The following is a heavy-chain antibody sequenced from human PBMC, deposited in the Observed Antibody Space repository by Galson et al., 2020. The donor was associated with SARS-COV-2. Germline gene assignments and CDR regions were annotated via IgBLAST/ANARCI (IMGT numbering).Heavy chain of an antibody. V-gene: IGHV3-30*18. Sequence: GGSLRLSCAASGFTFSSYGMHWVRQAPGKGLEWVAVISYDGSNKYYADSVKGRFTISRDNSKNTLYLQMNSLRGEDTAVYYCAKWGTYYYDSSGYSPEDYWGQGTLVTVSS. CDR2: ISYDGSNK. D-gene: IGHD3-22*01. CDR1: GFTFSSYG. J-gene: IGHJ4*02. CDR3: AKWGTYYYDSSGYSPEDY.